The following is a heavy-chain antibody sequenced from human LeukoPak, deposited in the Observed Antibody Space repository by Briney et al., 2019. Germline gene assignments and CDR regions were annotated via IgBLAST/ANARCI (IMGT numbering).Heavy chain of an antibody. J-gene: IGHJ1*01. Sequence: PSETLSLTCSVSGGSIGSYYWTWIRPPPGKGLEWIGYRYYSGSTTYNPSLKSRVTISVDTSKSQFSLKLISVTAADTAIYYCARVRGDFETDWGQGTLVTVSS. CDR1: GGSIGSYY. CDR2: RYYSGST. D-gene: IGHD3-16*01. CDR3: ARVRGDFETD. V-gene: IGHV4-59*01.